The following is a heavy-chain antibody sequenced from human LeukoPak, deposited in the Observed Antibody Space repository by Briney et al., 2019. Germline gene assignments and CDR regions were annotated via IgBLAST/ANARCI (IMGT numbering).Heavy chain of an antibody. CDR3: ARHNRQWELPRITDY. V-gene: IGHV4-34*01. Sequence: SETLSLTCAVYGGSFSGYYWSWIRQPPGKGLEWIGEINHSGSTNYNPSLKSRVTISVDTSKNQFSLKLSSVTAADTAVYYCARHNRQWELPRITDYWGQGTLVTVSS. CDR2: INHSGST. CDR1: GGSFSGYY. J-gene: IGHJ4*02. D-gene: IGHD1-26*01.